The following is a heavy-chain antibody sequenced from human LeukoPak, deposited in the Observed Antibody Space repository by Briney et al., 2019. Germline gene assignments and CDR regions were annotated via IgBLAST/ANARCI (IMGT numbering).Heavy chain of an antibody. CDR3: ARYLRKLYGRGGVYYFYMDV. J-gene: IGHJ6*03. CDR2: INWNGSGA. D-gene: IGHD4-17*01. V-gene: IGHV3-20*04. Sequence: GGSLRLSCAASGFTFDDYGMSWVRQVPGKGLEWVSGINWNGSGAGYADSVKGRFTISRDNAKNSLYLQMNSLKAEDTALFYCARYLRKLYGRGGVYYFYMDVWGKGTTVTVSS. CDR1: GFTFDDYG.